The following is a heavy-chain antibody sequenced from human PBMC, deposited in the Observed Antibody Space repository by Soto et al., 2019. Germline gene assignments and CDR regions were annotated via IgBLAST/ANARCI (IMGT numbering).Heavy chain of an antibody. CDR1: GFTFSSYE. D-gene: IGHD3-9*01. CDR3: ARMNLRYFDWLVPDAFDI. CDR2: ISSSASTI. Sequence: EVQLVESGGGLVQPGGSLRLSCAASGFTFSSYEMNWVRQAPGKGLELVSYISSSASTIYYADSVKGRFTISRDNAKNSLYLQMNSLRAEDTAVYYCARMNLRYFDWLVPDAFDIWGQGTMVTVSS. J-gene: IGHJ3*02. V-gene: IGHV3-48*03.